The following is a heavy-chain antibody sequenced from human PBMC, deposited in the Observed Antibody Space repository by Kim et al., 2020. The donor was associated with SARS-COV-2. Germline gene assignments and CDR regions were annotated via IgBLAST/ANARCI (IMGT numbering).Heavy chain of an antibody. CDR3: AIYRDPEDDFWSGYYHY. V-gene: IGHV3-11*06. Sequence: GGSLRLSCAASGFTFSDYYMSWIRQAPGKGLEWVSYISSSSSYTNYADSVKGRFTISRDNAKNSLYLQMNSLRAEDTAVYYCAIYRDPEDDFWSGYYHYWGQGTLVTVSS. D-gene: IGHD3-3*01. J-gene: IGHJ4*02. CDR1: GFTFSDYY. CDR2: ISSSSSYT.